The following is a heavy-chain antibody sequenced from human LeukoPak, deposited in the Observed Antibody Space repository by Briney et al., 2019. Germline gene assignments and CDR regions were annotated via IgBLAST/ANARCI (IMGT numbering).Heavy chain of an antibody. CDR3: AKDLEATVVTSFDY. Sequence: PGGSLRLSCAASGFTFSSYAMSWVRQAPGKGLEWVSDISGSGGSTYYADSVKGRFTISRDNSKNTLYLQMNSLRAEDTALYYCAKDLEATVVTSFDYWGQGTLVTVAS. CDR2: ISGSGGST. J-gene: IGHJ4*02. D-gene: IGHD4-23*01. CDR1: GFTFSSYA. V-gene: IGHV3-23*01.